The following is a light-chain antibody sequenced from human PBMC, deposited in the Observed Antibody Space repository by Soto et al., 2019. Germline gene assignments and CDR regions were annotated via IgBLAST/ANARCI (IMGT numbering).Light chain of an antibody. CDR1: QSISTY. CDR3: QQATSFPRT. Sequence: DIQMTQSPSSLSASVGDRVTITCRASQSISTYLIWYQQKPGKAPKLLIYATSSLQSGVPSRFSGSGSGTEFPLTISSLQPEDFATYYCQQATSFPRTFGQGTKVDIK. J-gene: IGKJ1*01. V-gene: IGKV1-39*01. CDR2: ATS.